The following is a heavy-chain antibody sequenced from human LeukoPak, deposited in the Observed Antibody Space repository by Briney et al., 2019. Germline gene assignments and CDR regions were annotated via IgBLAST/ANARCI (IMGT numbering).Heavy chain of an antibody. Sequence: SETLSLTCAVYGGSFSGYYWSWIRQPPGKGLEWIGEINHSGSTNYNPSLKSRVTISVDTSKNQFSLKLSSVTAADTAVYYCARGYRYCSSTSCRLRFRHFDYWGQGTLVTVSS. CDR2: INHSGST. D-gene: IGHD2-2*01. CDR1: GGSFSGYY. CDR3: ARGYRYCSSTSCRLRFRHFDY. J-gene: IGHJ4*02. V-gene: IGHV4-34*01.